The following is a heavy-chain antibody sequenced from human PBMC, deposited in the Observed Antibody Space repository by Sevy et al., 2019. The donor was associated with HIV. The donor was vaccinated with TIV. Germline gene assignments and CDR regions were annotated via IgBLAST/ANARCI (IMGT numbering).Heavy chain of an antibody. D-gene: IGHD3-3*01. V-gene: IGHV3-30*04. CDR3: AREGVRFLEWFYGMDV. CDR2: ISYDGSNK. CDR1: GFTFSSYA. J-gene: IGHJ6*02. Sequence: GGSLRLSCAASGFTFSSYAMHWVRQAPGKGLEWVAVISYDGSNKNYADSVKGRFTISRDNAKDTLYLQMNSLRAEDTAGYYCAREGVRFLEWFYGMDVWGQGTTVTVSS.